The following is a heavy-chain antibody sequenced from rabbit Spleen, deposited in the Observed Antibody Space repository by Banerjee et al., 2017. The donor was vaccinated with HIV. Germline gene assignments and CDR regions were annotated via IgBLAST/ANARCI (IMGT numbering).Heavy chain of an antibody. CDR3: ARDTGSSFSSYGMDL. CDR1: GIDFSSYNF. V-gene: IGHV1S40*01. J-gene: IGHJ6*01. CDR2: IDIGSRDFT. D-gene: IGHD8-1*01. Sequence: QSLEESGGDLVQPEGSLTLTCTASGIDFSSYNFICWVRQAPGKGLEWIACIDIGSRDFTYYASWAKGRFIISKTSSTTVTLQMTSLTVADTATYFCARDTGSSFSSYGMDLWGPGTLVTVS.